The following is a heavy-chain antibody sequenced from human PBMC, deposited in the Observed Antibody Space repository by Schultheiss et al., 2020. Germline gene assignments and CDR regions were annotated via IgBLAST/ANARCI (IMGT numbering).Heavy chain of an antibody. CDR3: ARELRLRYCSGGSCYSVPPRNFDY. V-gene: IGHV3-21*01. J-gene: IGHJ4*02. CDR2: ISSSSSYI. D-gene: IGHD2-15*01. CDR1: GFTFSSYS. Sequence: GESLKISCAASGFTFSSYSMNWVRQAPGKGLEWVSSISSSSSYIYYADSVKGRFTISRDNAKNSLYLQMNSLRAEDTAVYYCARELRLRYCSGGSCYSVPPRNFDYWGQGTLVTVSS.